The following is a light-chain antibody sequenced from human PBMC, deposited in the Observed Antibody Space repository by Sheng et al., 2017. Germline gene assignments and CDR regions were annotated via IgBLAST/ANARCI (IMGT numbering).Light chain of an antibody. Sequence: SYVLTQPPSVSVAPGQTATITCGGDNIGGKSVHWYQQKPGQAPVVVVHDDRDRPSGIPERFSGSNSGNTATLTISRVEAGDEADYYCQVWVTSNVQARVFGGGTKLTV. V-gene: IGLV3-21*02. CDR2: DDR. J-gene: IGLJ3*02. CDR3: QVWVTSNVQARV. CDR1: NIGGKS.